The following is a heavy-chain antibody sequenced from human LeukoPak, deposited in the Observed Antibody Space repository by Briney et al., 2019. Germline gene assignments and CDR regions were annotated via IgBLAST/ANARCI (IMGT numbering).Heavy chain of an antibody. D-gene: IGHD2-2*01. J-gene: IGHJ5*02. CDR2: IYYSGST. Sequence: PSETLSLTCTVSGGSISSSSSYWGWIRQPPGKGLEWIGSIYYSGSTYYNPSLKSRVTISVDTSKNQFSLKLSSVTAADTAVYYCARVGRYCSSTSCYWGWFDPWGQGTLVTVSS. V-gene: IGHV4-39*07. CDR1: GGSISSSSSY. CDR3: ARVGRYCSSTSCYWGWFDP.